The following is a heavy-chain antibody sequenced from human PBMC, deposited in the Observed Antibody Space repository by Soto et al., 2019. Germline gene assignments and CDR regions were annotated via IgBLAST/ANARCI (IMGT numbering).Heavy chain of an antibody. V-gene: IGHV1-18*01. CDR1: GYTFTSYG. CDR3: ARVGLGYSSSWYSYYFDY. J-gene: IGHJ4*02. CDR2: ISAYNGNT. Sequence: ASVKVSCKTSGYTFTSYGISWVRQAPGQGLEWMGWISAYNGNTNYAQKLQGRVTMTTDTSTSTAYMELRSLRSDDTAVYYCARVGLGYSSSWYSYYFDYWGQGTLVTVSS. D-gene: IGHD6-13*01.